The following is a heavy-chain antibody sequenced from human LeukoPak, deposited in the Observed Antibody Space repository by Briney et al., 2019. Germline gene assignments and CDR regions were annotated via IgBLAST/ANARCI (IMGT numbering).Heavy chain of an antibody. D-gene: IGHD3-22*01. Sequence: GASVKVSCKASGYTFTGYYMHWVRQAPGQGLEWMGWINPNSGGTNYAQKFQGRVTMTRDTSISTAYMELSRLRFDDTAVYYCAIGPYDSSGYYQFDYWGQGTLVTVSS. CDR2: INPNSGGT. J-gene: IGHJ4*02. V-gene: IGHV1-2*02. CDR3: AIGPYDSSGYYQFDY. CDR1: GYTFTGYY.